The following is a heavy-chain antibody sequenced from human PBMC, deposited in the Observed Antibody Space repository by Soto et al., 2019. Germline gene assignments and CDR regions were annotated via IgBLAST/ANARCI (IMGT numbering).Heavy chain of an antibody. CDR1: GDSISRNGYF. CDR3: ARGTMLRGPGYYSAMDV. J-gene: IGHJ6*02. Sequence: QVQLQESGPGLVKPSQTLSLTCSVSGDSISRNGYFWTWIRQHPGKGLEWIGYIYYDGRSYYTPSLKSRVIISVDTSKNQFSLNLTAVTAADTAVYYCARGTMLRGPGYYSAMDVWGQGTTVTVSS. V-gene: IGHV4-31*03. D-gene: IGHD3-10*01. CDR2: IYYDGRS.